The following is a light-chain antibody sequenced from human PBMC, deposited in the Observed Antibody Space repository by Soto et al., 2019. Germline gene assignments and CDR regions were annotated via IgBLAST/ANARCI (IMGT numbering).Light chain of an antibody. CDR1: QSVGTY. CDR3: QQYSVWHPVT. V-gene: IGKV3-15*01. J-gene: IGKJ4*01. Sequence: EIVLTQSPATLSVSPGERATLSCRASQSVGTYLAWYQQKPGQTPRLLIFGASTRAPGIPARFSGSGSGSEFTSPISSLQSKDFVVYSCQQYSVWHPVTFGGGTKVEIK. CDR2: GAS.